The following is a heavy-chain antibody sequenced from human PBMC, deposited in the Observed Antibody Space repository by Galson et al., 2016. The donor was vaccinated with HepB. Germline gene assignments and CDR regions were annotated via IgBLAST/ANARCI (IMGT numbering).Heavy chain of an antibody. CDR1: GFTFRDYG. CDR3: VQGSTAPAV. D-gene: IGHD2-2*01. Sequence: SLRLSCAASGFTFRDYGMTWVRQAPGKGLEVVSSISRSGDSTDYADSVKGRVTMSRDNSKNTLSLQMNSLTADDTAIYYCVQGSTAPAVWGKGTTVTGSS. CDR2: ISRSGDST. V-gene: IGHV3-23*01. J-gene: IGHJ6*04.